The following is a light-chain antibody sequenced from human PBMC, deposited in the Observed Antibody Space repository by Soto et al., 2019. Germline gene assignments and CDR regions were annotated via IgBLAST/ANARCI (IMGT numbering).Light chain of an antibody. CDR3: CSYAGTYIYV. V-gene: IGLV2-11*01. Sequence: SALTQPRSVNGSPGQAVTISCTGTSSDVGGYNYVSWYQQHPGKVPKLMLYDVSKRPSGVPDRFSGSKSGNTASLTISGLQAEDEADYYCCSYAGTYIYVFGTGTKVTVL. J-gene: IGLJ1*01. CDR2: DVS. CDR1: SSDVGGYNY.